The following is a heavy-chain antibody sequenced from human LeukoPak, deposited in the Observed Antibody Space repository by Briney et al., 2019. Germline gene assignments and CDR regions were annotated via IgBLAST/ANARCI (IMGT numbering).Heavy chain of an antibody. J-gene: IGHJ3*02. V-gene: IGHV4-4*09. D-gene: IGHD2-2*01. CDR3: ARQPVYCSSTSCSPDAFDI. CDR1: GGSISSYY. CDR2: TYTSGST. Sequence: SETLSLTCTVSGGSISSYYWSWIRQPPGKGLEWIGYTYTSGSTNYNPSLKSRVTISVDTSKNQFSLKLSSVTAADTAVYYCARQPVYCSSTSCSPDAFDIWGQGTMVTVSS.